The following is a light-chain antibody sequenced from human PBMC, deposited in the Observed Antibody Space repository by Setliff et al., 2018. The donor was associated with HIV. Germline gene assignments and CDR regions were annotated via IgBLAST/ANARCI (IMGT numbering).Light chain of an antibody. CDR2: SNN. V-gene: IGLV1-44*01. J-gene: IGLJ2*01. CDR1: SSNIGSNT. CDR3: AAWDDSLNVI. Sequence: QSVLTQPPSASGTPGQRVAISCSGSSSNIGSNTVDWYQQLPGTAPKLLIYSNNQRPSGVPDRFSGSKAGTPASLVISGLQSDDEADYYCAAWDDSLNVIFGGGTKVTVL.